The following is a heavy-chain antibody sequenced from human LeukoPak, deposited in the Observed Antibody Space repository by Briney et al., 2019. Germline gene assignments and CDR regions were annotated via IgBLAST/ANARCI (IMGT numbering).Heavy chain of an antibody. J-gene: IGHJ4*02. CDR3: AKDGYYDILTGYAPGY. V-gene: IGHV3-30*02. CDR1: GFTFSSYG. D-gene: IGHD3-9*01. CDR2: IRYDGSNK. Sequence: GGSLRLSCAASGFTFSSYGMHWVRQAPGKGLEWVAFIRYDGSNKYYADSVKGRFTISRDNPKNTLYLQMNSLRAEDTAVYYCAKDGYYDILTGYAPGYWGQGTLVTVPS.